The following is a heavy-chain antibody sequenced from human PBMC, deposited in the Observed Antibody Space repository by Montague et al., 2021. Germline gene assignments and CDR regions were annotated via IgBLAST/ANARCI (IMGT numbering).Heavy chain of an antibody. CDR2: VNFRGRT. D-gene: IGHD3-10*01. Sequence: SETLSLTCVVYGGSFNDFYWSWIRQPPGKGLEWIGEVNFRGRTNYNPSLKSRATVSVDKSNNHFSLRLSSVTAADTAVYYCARFPHGSGSYNADSNYGMDVWGQGTTVTGSS. J-gene: IGHJ6*02. CDR1: GGSFNDFY. CDR3: ARFPHGSGSYNADSNYGMDV. V-gene: IGHV4-34*01.